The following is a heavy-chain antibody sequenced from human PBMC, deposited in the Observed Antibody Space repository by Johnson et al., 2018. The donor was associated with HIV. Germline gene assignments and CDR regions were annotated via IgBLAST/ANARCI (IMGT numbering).Heavy chain of an antibody. V-gene: IGHV3-43D*04. D-gene: IGHD6-19*01. J-gene: IGHJ3*02. CDR2: ISWDGGST. CDR1: GFTFDDYA. CDR3: AKIIGYSSGLEI. Sequence: QLVESGGGVVQPGRSLRLSCAASGFTFDDYAMHWVRQAPGKGLEWVSLISWDGGSTYYADSVKGRFTISRDNSKNTLYLQMNSLRAEDTAVYYCAKIIGYSSGLEIWGQGTMVTVSS.